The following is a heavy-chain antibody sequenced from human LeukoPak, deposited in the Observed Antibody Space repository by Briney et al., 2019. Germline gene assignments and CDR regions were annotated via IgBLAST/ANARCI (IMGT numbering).Heavy chain of an antibody. CDR2: ISAYNGNT. CDR1: GYTFTSYG. J-gene: IGHJ6*03. D-gene: IGHD2-2*01. CDR3: ARESPPIYCSSTSCYHGYYYYMDV. Sequence: ASVKVSCKASGYTFTSYGISWVRQAPGQGLEWMGWISAYNGNTNYAQKLQGRVTMTTDTSTSTAYMELRSLRSEDTAVYYCARESPPIYCSSTSCYHGYYYYMDVWGKGTTVTVSS. V-gene: IGHV1-18*01.